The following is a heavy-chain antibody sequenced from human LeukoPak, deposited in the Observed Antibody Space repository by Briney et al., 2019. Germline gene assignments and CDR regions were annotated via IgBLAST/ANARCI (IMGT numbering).Heavy chain of an antibody. CDR1: GGSISSGSYY. CDR2: IYTSGST. V-gene: IGHV4-61*02. D-gene: IGHD5-18*01. Sequence: SQTLSLTCTVSGGSISSGSYYLSWIRQPAGKGLKWIGRIYTSGSTNYNPSLKSRVTISVDTSKNQFSLKLSSVSAADTAVYYCARDAGGYSYGRGYNWFDPWGQGTLVTVSS. CDR3: ARDAGGYSYGRGYNWFDP. J-gene: IGHJ5*02.